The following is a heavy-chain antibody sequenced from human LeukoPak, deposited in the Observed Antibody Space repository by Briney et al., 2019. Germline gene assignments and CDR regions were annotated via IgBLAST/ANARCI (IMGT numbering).Heavy chain of an antibody. V-gene: IGHV1-2*02. D-gene: IGHD5-12*01. CDR3: ARYSGYDEPFEY. J-gene: IGHJ4*02. CDR2: INHNSGGT. CDR1: GYTFTGYY. Sequence: GASVKVSCKASGYTFTGYYMHWVRQAPGQGLEWMGWINHNSGGTSYAQKFQGRVTMTRDTSVTTAYMELSRLRSDDTAVYYCARYSGYDEPFEYWGQGTLVTVSS.